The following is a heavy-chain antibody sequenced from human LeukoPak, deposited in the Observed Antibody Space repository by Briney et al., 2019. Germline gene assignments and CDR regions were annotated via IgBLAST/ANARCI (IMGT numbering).Heavy chain of an antibody. CDR2: IDWDDDK. Sequence: SGPALVKPTQTLTLTYTFSGFSLSTSGMCVSWIRQPPGKALEWLALIDWDDDKYYSTSLKTRLTISKDTSKNQVVLTMTNMDPVDTATYYCARIHYYGSGSYSRGYYYGMDVWGKGTTVTVSS. D-gene: IGHD3-10*01. J-gene: IGHJ6*04. V-gene: IGHV2-70*01. CDR1: GFSLSTSGMC. CDR3: ARIHYYGSGSYSRGYYYGMDV.